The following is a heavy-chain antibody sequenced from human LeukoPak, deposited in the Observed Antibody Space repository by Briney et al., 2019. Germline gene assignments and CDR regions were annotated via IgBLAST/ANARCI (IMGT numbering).Heavy chain of an antibody. CDR1: GGSFSGYY. CDR3: ARHPVRNYGYYYYYYYMDV. Sequence: SETLSLTCAVYGGSFSGYYWSWIRQPPGKGLEWIGEINHSGSTNYNPSLKSRVTISVDTSKNQFSLKLSSVTAADTAVYYCARHPVRNYGYYYYYYYMDVWGKGTTVTVSS. J-gene: IGHJ6*03. CDR2: INHSGST. V-gene: IGHV4-34*01. D-gene: IGHD4-11*01.